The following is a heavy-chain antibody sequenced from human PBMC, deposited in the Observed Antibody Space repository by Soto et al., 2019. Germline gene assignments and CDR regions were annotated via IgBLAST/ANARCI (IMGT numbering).Heavy chain of an antibody. Sequence: GESLKISCQAFEYSFRIYWISWVRQKPGAGLEWMGRVDPNDSFATYSPSFEGHVSISVDKSTNIVYLQWRSLRASDTATYYCARHQSGSGNSNFDFWGQGTPVTVSS. V-gene: IGHV5-10-1*01. CDR2: VDPNDSFA. CDR3: ARHQSGSGNSNFDF. J-gene: IGHJ4*02. CDR1: EYSFRIYW. D-gene: IGHD3-10*01.